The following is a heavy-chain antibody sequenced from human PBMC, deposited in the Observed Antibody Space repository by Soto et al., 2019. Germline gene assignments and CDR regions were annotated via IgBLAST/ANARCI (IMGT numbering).Heavy chain of an antibody. CDR2: INAGNGNT. J-gene: IGHJ6*03. V-gene: IGHV1-3*01. D-gene: IGHD3-16*02. CDR3: AREAYDYIWGSYHPYYYYYMDV. CDR1: GYTFTSYA. Sequence: ASVKVSCKASGYTFTSYAMHSVRQAPGQRLEWIGWINAGNGNTKYSQKFQGRVTITRDTSASTAYMELSSLRSEDTAVYYCAREAYDYIWGSYHPYYYYYMDVWGKGTTVTVSS.